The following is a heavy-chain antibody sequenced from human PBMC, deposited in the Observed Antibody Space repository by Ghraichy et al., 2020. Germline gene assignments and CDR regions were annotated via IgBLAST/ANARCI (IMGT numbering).Heavy chain of an antibody. CDR3: AREVSEMATSNWFDP. Sequence: SETLSLTCAVYGGSFSGYYWSWIRQPPGKGLEWIGEINHSGSTNYNPSLKSRVTISVDTSKNQFSLKLSSVTAADTAVYYCAREVSEMATSNWFDPWGQGTLVTVSS. D-gene: IGHD5-24*01. CDR1: GGSFSGYY. J-gene: IGHJ5*02. V-gene: IGHV4-34*01. CDR2: INHSGST.